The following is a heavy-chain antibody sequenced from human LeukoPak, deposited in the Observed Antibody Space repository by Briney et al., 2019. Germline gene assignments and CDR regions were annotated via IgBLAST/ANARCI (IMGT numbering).Heavy chain of an antibody. J-gene: IGHJ5*02. CDR3: ARYDYVWGSYRDNWFDP. CDR1: GGSISSGGYS. Sequence: SETLSLTCAVSGGSISSGGYSWSWIRQPPGKGLEWIGYIYHSGSTYYNPSLKSRVTISVDRSKNQFSLKLSSVTAADTAVYYCARYDYVWGSYRDNWFDPWGQGTLVTVSS. D-gene: IGHD3-16*02. V-gene: IGHV4-30-2*01. CDR2: IYHSGST.